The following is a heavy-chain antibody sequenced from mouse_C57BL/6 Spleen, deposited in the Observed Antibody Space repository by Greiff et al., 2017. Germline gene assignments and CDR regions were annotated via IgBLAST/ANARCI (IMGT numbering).Heavy chain of an antibody. V-gene: IGHV5-12*01. CDR3: ARPLYYGSSYGGYFDV. Sequence: DVHLVESGGGLVQPGGSLKLSCAASGFTFSDYYMYWVRQTPEKRLEWVAYISNGGGSTYYPDTVKGRFTISRDNAKNTLYLQMSRLKSEDTAMYYCARPLYYGSSYGGYFDVWGTGTTVTVSS. CDR2: ISNGGGST. D-gene: IGHD1-1*01. CDR1: GFTFSDYY. J-gene: IGHJ1*03.